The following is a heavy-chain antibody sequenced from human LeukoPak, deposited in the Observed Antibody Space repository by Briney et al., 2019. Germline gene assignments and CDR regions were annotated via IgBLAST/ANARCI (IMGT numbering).Heavy chain of an antibody. J-gene: IGHJ4*02. V-gene: IGHV4-59*12. D-gene: IGHD6-13*01. CDR3: ARDLGEGSSWYSWDY. Sequence: SETLSLTCTVSGGSISSYYWSWIRQPPGKGLEWIGYIYESGSTYYNPSLKSRVTISVDRSKNQFSLKLSSVTAADTAVYYCARDLGEGSSWYSWDYWGQGTLVTVSS. CDR1: GGSISSYY. CDR2: IYESGST.